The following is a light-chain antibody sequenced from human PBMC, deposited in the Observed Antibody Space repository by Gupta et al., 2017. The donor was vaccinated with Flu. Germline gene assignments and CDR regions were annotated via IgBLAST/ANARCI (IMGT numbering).Light chain of an antibody. CDR1: PGIGTF. CDR3: QKYEGAPWT. J-gene: IGKJ1*01. Sequence: ASPGIGTFLAWYQQKQGKVLSLLIYGASSLQSGVPPRFSGCGSGTELTPTITSLQPEDVASDYCQKYEGAPWTFGKGTKVEI. CDR2: GAS. V-gene: IGKV1-27*01.